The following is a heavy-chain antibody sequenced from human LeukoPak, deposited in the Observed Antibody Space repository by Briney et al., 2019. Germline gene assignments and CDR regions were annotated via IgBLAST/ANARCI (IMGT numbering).Heavy chain of an antibody. CDR1: GFTFSTYA. V-gene: IGHV3-23*01. CDR2: ISGSGGST. Sequence: PGGSLRLSCAASGFTFSTYAMSCVRQAQGKGLEWVSAISGSGGSTNYADSVKGRFTISRDNSKNTLYLQMNSLRAEDTAVYYCAKENGYNYYFDYWGQRTLVTVSS. J-gene: IGHJ4*02. D-gene: IGHD5-24*01. CDR3: AKENGYNYYFDY.